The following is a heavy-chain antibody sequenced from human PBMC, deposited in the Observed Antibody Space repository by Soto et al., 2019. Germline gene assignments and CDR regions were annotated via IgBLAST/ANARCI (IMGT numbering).Heavy chain of an antibody. CDR2: IWYDGSKK. V-gene: IGHV3-33*01. Sequence: QVQLVESGGGVVQPGRSLRLSCAASGFTFSSHAMHWVRQAPGKGLEWVAVIWYDGSKKYYADSVKGRFTVARDDSKTTLSLQMNSLRVEDTAVYYCARDPGYSGFDVDYWGQGALVTFSS. D-gene: IGHD5-12*01. CDR3: ARDPGYSGFDVDY. J-gene: IGHJ4*02. CDR1: GFTFSSHA.